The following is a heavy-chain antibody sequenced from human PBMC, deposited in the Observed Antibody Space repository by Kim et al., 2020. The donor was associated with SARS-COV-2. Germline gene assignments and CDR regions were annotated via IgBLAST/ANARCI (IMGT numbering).Heavy chain of an antibody. CDR1: GGSISSSSYY. CDR3: ARPLTPRYCSGGSCYLEENAFDI. J-gene: IGHJ3*02. D-gene: IGHD2-15*01. Sequence: SETLSLTCTVSGGSISSSSYYWGWIRQPPGKGLEWIGSIYYSGSTYYNPSLKSRVTISVDTSKNQFSLKLSSVTAADTAVYYCARPLTPRYCSGGSCYLEENAFDIWGQGTMVTVSS. V-gene: IGHV4-39*01. CDR2: IYYSGST.